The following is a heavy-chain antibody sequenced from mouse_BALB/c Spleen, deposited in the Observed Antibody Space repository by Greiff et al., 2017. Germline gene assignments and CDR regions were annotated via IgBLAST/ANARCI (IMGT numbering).Heavy chain of an antibody. J-gene: IGHJ4*01. CDR1: GFTFNTYA. CDR3: VRPIYYGSPYAMDY. Sequence: EVQRVESGGGLVQPKGSLKLSCAASGFTFNTYAMNWVRQAPGKGLEWVARIRSKSNNYATYYADSVKDRFTISRDDSQSMLYLQMNNLKTEDTAMYYCVRPIYYGSPYAMDYWGQGTSVTVSS. CDR2: IRSKSNNYAT. V-gene: IGHV10-1*02. D-gene: IGHD2-2*01.